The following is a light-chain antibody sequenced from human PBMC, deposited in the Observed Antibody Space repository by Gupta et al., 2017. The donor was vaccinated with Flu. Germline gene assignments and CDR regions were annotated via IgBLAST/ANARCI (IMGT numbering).Light chain of an antibody. J-gene: IGLJ1*01. CDR2: DVS. Sequence: SALTQPASVSGSPGQSITISCTGTSSDIGYRHYVSWYQQHPGKAPKLIIYDVSDRPSGVSNRFSGSKSGNTASLTISGLQTEDEADYYCSSFTIVTTLIFGTGTKVTVL. V-gene: IGLV2-14*01. CDR3: SSFTIVTTLI. CDR1: SSDIGYRHY.